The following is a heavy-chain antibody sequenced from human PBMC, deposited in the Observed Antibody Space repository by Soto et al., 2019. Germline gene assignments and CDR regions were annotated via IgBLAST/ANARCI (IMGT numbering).Heavy chain of an antibody. V-gene: IGHV1-46*01. Sequence: ASVKVSCKASGYTFTTYNVHWVRQAPGQGLEWMGLINPTGGGTNYAQKFQGRVAMTFDTSTATAYMELSSLRSDDMAVYYCARSWTYYDYGLDVWGQGTRVTVSS. CDR2: INPTGGGT. D-gene: IGHD3-3*01. J-gene: IGHJ6*02. CDR1: GYTFTTYN. CDR3: ARSWTYYDYGLDV.